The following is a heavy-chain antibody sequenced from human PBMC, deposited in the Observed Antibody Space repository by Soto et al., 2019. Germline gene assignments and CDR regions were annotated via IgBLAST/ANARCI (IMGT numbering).Heavy chain of an antibody. V-gene: IGHV3-48*02. CDR2: IRGSGSVI. Sequence: VGSLRLSCAASGFTFSGYNMDWVRQAQGKGLEWVSYIRGSGSVIYYADSVKGRFTISRDNAKNSLYLQMNSLTDEDTAVYSWARDGGRAGNIDFWGQGTLVTVSS. D-gene: IGHD3-16*01. CDR1: GFTFSGYN. CDR3: ARDGGRAGNIDF. J-gene: IGHJ4*02.